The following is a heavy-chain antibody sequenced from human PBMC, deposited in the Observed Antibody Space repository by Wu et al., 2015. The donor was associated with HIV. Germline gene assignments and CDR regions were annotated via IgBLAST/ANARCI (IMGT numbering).Heavy chain of an antibody. D-gene: IGHD6-13*01. CDR2: ISAYNGNT. CDR1: GYTFTSYG. V-gene: IGHV1-18*01. CDR3: ARDIPGADSSSWYFAFDI. J-gene: IGHJ3*02. Sequence: QVQLVQSGAEVKKPGASVKVSCKASGYTFTSYGISWVRQAPGQGLEWMGWISAYNGNTNYAQKLQGRVTMTTDTSTSTAYMELRSLRSDDTAVYYCARDIPGADSSSWYFAFDIWGQGTMVTVSS.